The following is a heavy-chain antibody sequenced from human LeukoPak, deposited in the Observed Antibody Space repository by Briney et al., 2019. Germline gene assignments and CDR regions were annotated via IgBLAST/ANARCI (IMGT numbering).Heavy chain of an antibody. D-gene: IGHD3-16*01. CDR3: ASKPRGESRPFEY. CDR2: INVANGDT. J-gene: IGHJ4*02. V-gene: IGHV1-3*01. CDR1: GNTFTAHA. Sequence: ASVKVSCKASGNTFTAHAVHWVRQAPGQRLEWMGWINVANGDTGYSQKFQGRVTITSDTSASTGYMEMISLISEDTAVYYCASKPRGESRPFEYWGQGTLVTVSS.